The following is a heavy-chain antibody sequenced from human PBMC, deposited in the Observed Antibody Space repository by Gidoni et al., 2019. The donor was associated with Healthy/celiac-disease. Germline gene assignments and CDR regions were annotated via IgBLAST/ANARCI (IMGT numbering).Heavy chain of an antibody. CDR1: GFTFSSYS. Sequence: EVQLVESGGGRVKPGGSLRLSCAASGFTFSSYSMNWVRQAPGKGLEWVSSISSSSSYIYYADSVKGRFTISRDNAKNSLYPQMNSLRAEDTAVYYCARDRYYGSGSYGDAFDIWGQGTMVTVSS. J-gene: IGHJ3*02. V-gene: IGHV3-21*01. D-gene: IGHD3-10*01. CDR3: ARDRYYGSGSYGDAFDI. CDR2: ISSSSSYI.